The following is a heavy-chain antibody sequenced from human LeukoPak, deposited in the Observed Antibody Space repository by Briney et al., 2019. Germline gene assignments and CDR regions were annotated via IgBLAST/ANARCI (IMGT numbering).Heavy chain of an antibody. CDR3: AREVVKGSNWFDP. J-gene: IGHJ5*02. Sequence: PGGSLRLSCAASGFTFSSYAMHWVRQAPGKGLEYVSAISSNGGSTYYANSVKGRFTISRDNSKNTLYLQMGSLRAEDMAVYYCAREVVKGSNWFDPWGQGTLVTVSS. D-gene: IGHD2-21*01. V-gene: IGHV3-64*01. CDR1: GFTFSSYA. CDR2: ISSNGGST.